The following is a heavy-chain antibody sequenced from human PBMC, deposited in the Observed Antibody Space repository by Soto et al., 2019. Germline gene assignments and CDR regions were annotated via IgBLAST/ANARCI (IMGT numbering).Heavy chain of an antibody. Sequence: EVQLVESGGGLVKPGGSLRLSCAASGFTFSSYSMNWVRQAPGKGLEWVSSISSSSSYIYYADSVKGRFTISRDNAKNSLYLQMNGLRAEDTAVYYCARLTSYGSSGYYCYWGQGTLVTVSS. V-gene: IGHV3-21*01. CDR1: GFTFSSYS. J-gene: IGHJ4*02. CDR2: ISSSSSYI. D-gene: IGHD3-22*01. CDR3: ARLTSYGSSGYYCY.